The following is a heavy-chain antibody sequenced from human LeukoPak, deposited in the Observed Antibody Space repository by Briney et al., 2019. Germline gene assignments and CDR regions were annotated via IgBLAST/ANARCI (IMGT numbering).Heavy chain of an antibody. CDR2: IYSGGST. V-gene: IGHV3-53*01. CDR1: GFTVSSNY. Sequence: GRSLRLSCAASGFTVSSNYMSWVRQAPGKGLEWVSIIYSGGSTYYADSVKGRFTVSRDNSKNTLSLQMNSLRAEDTAVYYCARGQSGTPHYYYGMDVWGQGTTVTVSS. J-gene: IGHJ6*02. D-gene: IGHD3-10*01. CDR3: ARGQSGTPHYYYGMDV.